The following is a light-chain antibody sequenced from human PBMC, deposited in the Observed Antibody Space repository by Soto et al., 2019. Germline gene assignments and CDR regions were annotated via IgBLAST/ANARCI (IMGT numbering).Light chain of an antibody. CDR1: HTFSSF. J-gene: IGKJ2*01. CDR2: GAY. V-gene: IGKV1-39*01. CDR3: QQTYSPPFT. Sequence: DIQMTQSPSSLSASVGDRVTITCRASHTFSSFLNWYQQKRGKPPTLLIYGAYNLRCGVPSRFTGSGGGAEFRLTISSLQPDDFATYYCQQTYSPPFTFGQGTSLELK.